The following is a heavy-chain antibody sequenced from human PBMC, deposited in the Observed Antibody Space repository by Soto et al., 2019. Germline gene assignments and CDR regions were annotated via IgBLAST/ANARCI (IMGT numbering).Heavy chain of an antibody. CDR2: INPSGDSP. V-gene: IGHV1-46*02. J-gene: IGHJ6*02. CDR1: GFIFNNYY. CDR3: ASGGRFVESTMGLNMGV. D-gene: IGHD3-3*01. Sequence: QEQLVQSGAEVKKPGASVKVSCKSSGFIFNNYYIHWVRQAPGEGLEWMGIINPSGDSPTPAPKFQGTVTMTRDTSTTTAYMQRSSLRSEDTADYYCASGGRFVESTMGLNMGVWGQGTTVTVAS.